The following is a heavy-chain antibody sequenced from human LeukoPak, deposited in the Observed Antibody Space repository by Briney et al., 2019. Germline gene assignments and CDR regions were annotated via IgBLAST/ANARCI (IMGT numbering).Heavy chain of an antibody. V-gene: IGHV3-23*01. J-gene: IGHJ4*02. Sequence: PGGSLRLSCAASGFTLSNYVINWVRQAPGKGLEWVSTISDSGGHTYYADSVKGRFTISRDNSNKMIFLQMDSLRVEDTAVYYCAKFWFGDLSRGQAKFDYWGQGTLVTVSA. D-gene: IGHD3-16*01. CDR3: AKFWFGDLSRGQAKFDY. CDR2: ISDSGGHT. CDR1: GFTLSNYV.